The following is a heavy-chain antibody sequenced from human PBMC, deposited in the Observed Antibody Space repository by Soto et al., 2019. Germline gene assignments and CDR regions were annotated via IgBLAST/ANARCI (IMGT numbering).Heavy chain of an antibody. D-gene: IGHD3-9*01. CDR2: INAGNGNT. CDR3: ARGGPSRYFDWLYNYYYYGMDV. J-gene: IGHJ6*02. Sequence: ASVKVSCKASGYTFTSYAMHWVRQAPGQRLEWMGWINAGNGNTKYSQKFQGRVTMTRNTSISTAYMELSSLRSEDTAVYYCARGGPSRYFDWLYNYYYYGMDVWGQGTTVTVSS. CDR1: GYTFTSYA. V-gene: IGHV1-3*01.